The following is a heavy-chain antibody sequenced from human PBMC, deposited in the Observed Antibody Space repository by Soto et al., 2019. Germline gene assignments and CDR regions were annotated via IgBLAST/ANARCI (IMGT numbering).Heavy chain of an antibody. Sequence: GESLKISCKGSGYSFTSYWIGWVRQMPGKGLEWMGIIYPGDSDTRYSPSFQGQVTISADKSISTAYLQWSSLKASDTAMYYCARSMVRGVSSGLYGMDVWGQGTTVTVSS. J-gene: IGHJ6*02. D-gene: IGHD3-10*01. CDR2: IYPGDSDT. V-gene: IGHV5-51*01. CDR3: ARSMVRGVSSGLYGMDV. CDR1: GYSFTSYW.